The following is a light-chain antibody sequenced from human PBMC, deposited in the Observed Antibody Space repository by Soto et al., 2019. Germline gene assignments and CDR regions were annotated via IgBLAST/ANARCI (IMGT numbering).Light chain of an antibody. J-gene: IGKJ1*01. V-gene: IGKV3D-20*02. Sequence: EIVLTQSPGTLSLSPGDRATLSCRASQSLSVSYIAWYQQKPGQAPRLLIYSTSTRAAGIPDRFTGRGSGTHFTLAISRLEPEDFAVYYCQQRSKWPRAFGPGTKVEIK. CDR2: STS. CDR1: QSLSVSY. CDR3: QQRSKWPRA.